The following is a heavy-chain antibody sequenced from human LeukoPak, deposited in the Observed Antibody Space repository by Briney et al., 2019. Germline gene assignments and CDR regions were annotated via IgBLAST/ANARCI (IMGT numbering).Heavy chain of an antibody. D-gene: IGHD4/OR15-4a*01. V-gene: IGHV1-24*01. J-gene: IGHJ6*04. CDR1: GYTLTELS. Sequence: ASVKVSCKVPGYTLTELSMHWVRQAPGKGLEWMGGFDPEDGETIYAQKFQGRVTMTEDTSTDTAYMGLSSLRSEDTAVYYCATPHGAPGGYYYYGMDVWGKGTTVTVSS. CDR3: ATPHGAPGGYYYYGMDV. CDR2: FDPEDGET.